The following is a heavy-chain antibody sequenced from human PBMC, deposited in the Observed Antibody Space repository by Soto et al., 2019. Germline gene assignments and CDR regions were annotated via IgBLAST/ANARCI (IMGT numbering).Heavy chain of an antibody. D-gene: IGHD2-15*01. CDR3: ARDRSYWVLLFSYGMDV. Sequence: GGSLRLSCAASGFTFSSDAMHWVRQAPGKGLEWVAVISYDGSNKYYADSVKGRFTISRDNSTNTLYLQMNSLRAEDTAVYYCARDRSYWVLLFSYGMDVWGQGTTVTVSS. CDR2: ISYDGSNK. V-gene: IGHV3-30-3*01. J-gene: IGHJ6*02. CDR1: GFTFSSDA.